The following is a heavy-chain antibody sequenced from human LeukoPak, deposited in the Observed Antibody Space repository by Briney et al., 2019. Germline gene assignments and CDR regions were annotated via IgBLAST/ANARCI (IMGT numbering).Heavy chain of an antibody. V-gene: IGHV4-34*01. J-gene: IGHJ4*02. CDR1: GGSFSGYY. CDR2: INHSGST. D-gene: IGHD3-10*01. Sequence: SETLSLTCAVYGGSFSGYYWSWIRQPPGKGLEWIGEINHSGSTNYNPSLKSRVTISVDKSKNQFSLKLSSVTAADTAVYYCARVKHYGSGRTRYYFDYWGQGTLVTVSS. CDR3: ARVKHYGSGRTRYYFDY.